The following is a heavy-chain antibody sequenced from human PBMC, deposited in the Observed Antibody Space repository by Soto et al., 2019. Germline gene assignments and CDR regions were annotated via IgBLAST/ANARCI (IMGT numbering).Heavy chain of an antibody. V-gene: IGHV4-61*01. Sequence: SETLSLTCTVSGGSVSSGSYYWSWIRQPPGKGLEWIGYIYYSGSTNYNPSLKSRVTISVDTSKNQFSLKLSSVTAADTAVYYCARRSGDYLWGSYYGMDVWGQGTTVTVSS. CDR1: GGSVSSGSYY. J-gene: IGHJ6*02. D-gene: IGHD4-17*01. CDR3: ARRSGDYLWGSYYGMDV. CDR2: IYYSGST.